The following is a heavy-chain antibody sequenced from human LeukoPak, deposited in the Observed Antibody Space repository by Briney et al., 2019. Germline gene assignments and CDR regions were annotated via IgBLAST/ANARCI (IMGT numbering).Heavy chain of an antibody. V-gene: IGHV1-18*01. D-gene: IGHD3-9*01. Sequence: ASVKVSCKASGYTFTSYGISWVRQAPGQGLEWMGWISAYNGNTNYAQKLQGRVTMTTDTSTSTAYMELRSLRSDDTAVYYCARAGVLRYFDWPRTTYYYYYMDVWGKGTTVTISS. J-gene: IGHJ6*03. CDR1: GYTFTSYG. CDR2: ISAYNGNT. CDR3: ARAGVLRYFDWPRTTYYYYYMDV.